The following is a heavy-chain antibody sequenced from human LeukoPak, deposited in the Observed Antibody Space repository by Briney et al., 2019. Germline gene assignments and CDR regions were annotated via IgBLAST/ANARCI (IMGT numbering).Heavy chain of an antibody. D-gene: IGHD2-21*02. CDR1: GYTFTNYA. Sequence: ASVKVSCKASGYTFTNYAINWVRQAPGQRLEWMGWINAGNGNTKYSQEFQGRVTITRDTSTNTAYMELISLRSEDMAVYYCARGRWTAHTVGYYFDSWGQGTLVTVSS. J-gene: IGHJ4*02. CDR2: INAGNGNT. V-gene: IGHV1-3*03. CDR3: ARGRWTAHTVGYYFDS.